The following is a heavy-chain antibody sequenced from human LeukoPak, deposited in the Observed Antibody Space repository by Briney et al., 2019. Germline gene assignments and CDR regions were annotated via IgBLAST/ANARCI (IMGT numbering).Heavy chain of an antibody. J-gene: IGHJ4*02. D-gene: IGHD3-3*02. CDR3: ATSPLAANDY. CDR2: IIPIFGTA. Sequence: ASVKVSCKASGGTFSSYAISWVRQAPGQGLEWMGGIIPIFGTANYAQKFQGRVTITADESTSTAYMELSSLRSEDTAVYYCATSPLAANDYWGQGTLVTVSS. V-gene: IGHV1-69*13. CDR1: GGTFSSYA.